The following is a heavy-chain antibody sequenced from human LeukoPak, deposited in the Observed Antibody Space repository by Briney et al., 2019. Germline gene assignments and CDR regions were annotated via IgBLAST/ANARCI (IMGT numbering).Heavy chain of an antibody. CDR1: GYSFTSYW. Sequence: GESLKISCKGSGYSFTSYWISWVRQMPGKGLEWMGRIDPSDSYTNYSPSFQGNVTISADKSISTAYLQWSSLKASDTAMYYCATNVGIAVADPDAFDIWGQGTMVTVSS. CDR3: ATNVGIAVADPDAFDI. V-gene: IGHV5-10-1*01. D-gene: IGHD6-19*01. CDR2: IDPSDSYT. J-gene: IGHJ3*02.